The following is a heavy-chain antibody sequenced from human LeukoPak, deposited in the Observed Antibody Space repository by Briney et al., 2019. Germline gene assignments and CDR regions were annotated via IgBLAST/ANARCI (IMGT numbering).Heavy chain of an antibody. D-gene: IGHD6-13*01. CDR1: GFTFSRYN. CDR2: VTSGGDTT. V-gene: IGHV3-23*01. Sequence: PGGSLRLSCAASGFTFSRYNMNWVRQAPGKGLEWVSGVTSGGDTTYYADSVKGRFTISRDNSKNTVSLHMNSLRAEDTAVYYCAKVAPLGSSWYAFNYWGQGTLGTVSS. CDR3: AKVAPLGSSWYAFNY. J-gene: IGHJ4*02.